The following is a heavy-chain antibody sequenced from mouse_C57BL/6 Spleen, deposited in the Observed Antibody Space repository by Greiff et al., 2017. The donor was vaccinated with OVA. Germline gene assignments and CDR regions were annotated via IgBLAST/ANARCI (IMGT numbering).Heavy chain of an antibody. J-gene: IGHJ2*01. D-gene: IGHD1-1*01. CDR1: GFTFSSYT. Sequence: EVNLVESGGGLVKPGGSLKLSCAASGFTFSSYTISWVRQTPEKRLEWVATISGGGGNTYYPDSVKGRFTISRDNAKNTLYLQMSSLRSEDTALYYCARHDYGSSLYFDYWGQGTTLTVSS. CDR2: ISGGGGNT. V-gene: IGHV5-9*01. CDR3: ARHDYGSSLYFDY.